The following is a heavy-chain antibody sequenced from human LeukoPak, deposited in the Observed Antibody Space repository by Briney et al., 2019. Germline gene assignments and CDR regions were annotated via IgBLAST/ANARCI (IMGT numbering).Heavy chain of an antibody. J-gene: IGHJ1*01. CDR3: ARRSHYSGWYV. CDR2: INHTGST. Sequence: PSETLSLTCGVSGGSISTTNWWTWVRQPPGEGLEWIGEINHTGSTNYNPSLKSRVTISVDTSKNQFSLKLSSVTAADTAVYFCARRSHYSGWYVWGQGTLVTVSS. D-gene: IGHD6-19*01. V-gene: IGHV4-4*02. CDR1: GGSISTTNW.